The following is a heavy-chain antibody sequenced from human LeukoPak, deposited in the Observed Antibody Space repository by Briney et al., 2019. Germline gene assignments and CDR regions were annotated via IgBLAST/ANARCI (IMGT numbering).Heavy chain of an antibody. Sequence: GGSLRPSCAASGFTFSTYSMNWVRQAPGKGLEWISYISSSAITIYYADSVEGRFTISRDNAKNSLYLQMNSLRDEDTAVYYCASTFVGSSGWYPFDYWGQGALVTVSS. CDR1: GFTFSTYS. CDR3: ASTFVGSSGWYPFDY. V-gene: IGHV3-48*02. CDR2: ISSSAITI. J-gene: IGHJ4*02. D-gene: IGHD6-19*01.